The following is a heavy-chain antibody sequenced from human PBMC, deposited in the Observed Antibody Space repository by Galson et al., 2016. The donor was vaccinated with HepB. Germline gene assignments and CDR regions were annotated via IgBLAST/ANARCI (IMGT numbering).Heavy chain of an antibody. V-gene: IGHV3-33*03. D-gene: IGHD3-22*01. Sequence: SLRLSCAASGFIFSNYGLSWVRQAPGRGLEWVAVIWEDGSNKNHTDSVRGRFPIPRDNSKNTMFLQMNSLTVEDTAVYYCVGSYDNSGYPLGYWGQGTLVTVSS. CDR3: VGSYDNSGYPLGY. CDR2: IWEDGSNK. J-gene: IGHJ4*02. CDR1: GFIFSNYG.